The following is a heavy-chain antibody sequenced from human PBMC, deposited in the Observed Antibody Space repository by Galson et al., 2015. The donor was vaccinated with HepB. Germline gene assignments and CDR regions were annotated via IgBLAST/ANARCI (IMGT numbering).Heavy chain of an antibody. CDR3: ARIPSRNYYDSSGYYYSRYYGMDV. CDR1: GFSLSTSGMC. J-gene: IGHJ6*02. V-gene: IGHV2-70*01. CDR2: IDWDDDK. D-gene: IGHD3-22*01. Sequence: PALVKPTQTLTLTCTFSGFSLSTSGMCVSWIRQPPGKALEWLALIDWDDDKYYNTSLKTRLTISKDTSKNQVVLTMTNMDPVDTATYYCARIPSRNYYDSSGYYYSRYYGMDVWGQGTTVTVSS.